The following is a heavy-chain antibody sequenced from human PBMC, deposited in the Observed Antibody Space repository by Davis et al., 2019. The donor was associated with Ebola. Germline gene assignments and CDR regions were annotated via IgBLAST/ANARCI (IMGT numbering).Heavy chain of an antibody. V-gene: IGHV3-23*01. D-gene: IGHD6-19*01. J-gene: IGHJ4*02. CDR1: GFTFSSHA. CDR2: ISFSGGST. Sequence: PGGSLRLSCPPSGFTFSSHAMSWVRQAPGKGLEWVSAISFSGGSTFQADSVKGRFTISRDNSKNTLYLQMNSLRAEDTAVYYCAKDSGFSSGWYEFDYWGQGTLVTASS. CDR3: AKDSGFSSGWYEFDY.